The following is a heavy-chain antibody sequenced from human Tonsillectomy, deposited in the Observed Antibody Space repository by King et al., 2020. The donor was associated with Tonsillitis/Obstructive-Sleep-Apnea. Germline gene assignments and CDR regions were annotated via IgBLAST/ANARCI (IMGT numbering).Heavy chain of an antibody. D-gene: IGHD6-19*01. Sequence: VQLVESGGGVVQPGRSLRLSFAASGFTFSSYGMHWVRQAPGTGLELVAVISYDGSDTYSADSVKGRFTISRDNSKNTLYLQMNSLRAENTAVYYCFLPIFLKGLAVAGDNDYWGQGTLVTVSS. J-gene: IGHJ4*02. CDR1: GFTFSSYG. V-gene: IGHV3-30*03. CDR2: ISYDGSDT. CDR3: FLPIFLKGLAVAGDNDY.